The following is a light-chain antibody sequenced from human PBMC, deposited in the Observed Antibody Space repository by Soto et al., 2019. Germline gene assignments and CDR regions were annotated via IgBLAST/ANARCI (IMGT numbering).Light chain of an antibody. V-gene: IGLV2-11*01. CDR2: DVS. Sequence: QSALTQPRSVSGSPGQSVTISCTGTSSDVGGYNYVSWYQQHPGKAPKLMIYDVSKRPSGVPDRFSGSKSGNTASLAISGLQSEDEAHYYCATWDDSLDVHVFGTGTKLTVL. J-gene: IGLJ1*01. CDR3: ATWDDSLDVHV. CDR1: SSDVGGYNY.